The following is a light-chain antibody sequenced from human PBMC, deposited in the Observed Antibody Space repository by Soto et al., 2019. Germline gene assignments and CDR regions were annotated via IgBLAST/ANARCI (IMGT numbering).Light chain of an antibody. CDR1: QSLNSY. J-gene: IGKJ4*01. CDR2: DAS. Sequence: EIVLTQSPATLSLSPGERATLSCRASQSLNSYLAWFQQKPGQAPRLLIYDASNRATGIPARFRGSGSGTDFTLSIRSLEPEDFAVYYCQQRRDWPLTFGGGTKVEIK. V-gene: IGKV3-11*01. CDR3: QQRRDWPLT.